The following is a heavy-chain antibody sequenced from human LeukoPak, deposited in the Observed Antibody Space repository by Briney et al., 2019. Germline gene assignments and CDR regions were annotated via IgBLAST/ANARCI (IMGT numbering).Heavy chain of an antibody. J-gene: IGHJ4*02. CDR2: IYYSGST. V-gene: IGHV4-39*07. CDR3: ARATDLDY. Sequence: SETLSLTCTVSGGSISSSSYYWGWIRQPPGKGLEWIGSIYYSGSTYYNPSLKSRVTISVDTSKNQFSLKLSSVTAADTAVYYCARATDLDYWGQGTLDTVSS. CDR1: GGSISSSSYY.